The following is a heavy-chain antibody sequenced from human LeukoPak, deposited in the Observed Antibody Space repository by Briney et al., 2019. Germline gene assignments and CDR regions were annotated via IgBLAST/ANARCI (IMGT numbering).Heavy chain of an antibody. Sequence: ASVKVSCKASGYTFTSYYMHWARQAPGQGLEWMGIINPSGGSTSYAQKFQGRVTMTRDTSTSTVYMELSSLRSEDTAVYYCARHSSSWSDYYYYGMDVWGQGTTVTVSS. J-gene: IGHJ6*02. CDR1: GYTFTSYY. V-gene: IGHV1-46*01. CDR2: INPSGGST. D-gene: IGHD6-13*01. CDR3: ARHSSSWSDYYYYGMDV.